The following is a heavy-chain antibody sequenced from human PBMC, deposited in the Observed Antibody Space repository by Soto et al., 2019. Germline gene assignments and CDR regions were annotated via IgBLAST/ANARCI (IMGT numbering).Heavy chain of an antibody. CDR1: GFTFISHT. CDR3: SREVQPVFRREYDY. V-gene: IGHV3-21*04. J-gene: IGHJ4*02. Sequence: EVQLVESGGGLVKPGGSLRLSCAVSGFTFISHTLNWVRQAPGKGLEWVSSISGSGSPYYADSVMGRFTIASDNAQNSLYLQMSSLRAEDTAVYYCSREVQPVFRREYDYWGQGTLVTVSS. CDR2: ISGSGSP.